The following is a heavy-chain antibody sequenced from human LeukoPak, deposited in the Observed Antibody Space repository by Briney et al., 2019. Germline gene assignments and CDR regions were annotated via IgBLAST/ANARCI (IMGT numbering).Heavy chain of an antibody. CDR3: ASSGGSGYDFYAFDI. D-gene: IGHD5-12*01. V-gene: IGHV1-18*01. Sequence: ASVKVSCKASGGTFSSYAISWVRQAPGQGLEWMGWISAYNGNTNYAQKLQGRVTMTTDTSTSTAYMELRSLRSEDTAVYYCASSGGSGYDFYAFDIWGQGTMVTVSS. CDR2: ISAYNGNT. J-gene: IGHJ3*02. CDR1: GGTFSSYA.